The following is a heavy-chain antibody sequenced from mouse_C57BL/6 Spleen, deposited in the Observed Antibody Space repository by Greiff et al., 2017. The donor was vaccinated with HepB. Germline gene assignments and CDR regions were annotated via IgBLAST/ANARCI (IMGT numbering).Heavy chain of an antibody. CDR2: IDPSDSYT. V-gene: IGHV1-59*01. CDR3: AREGFAY. J-gene: IGHJ3*01. Sequence: QVHVKQPGAELVRPGPSVKLSCKASGYTFTSYWMHWVKQRPGQGLEWIGVIDPSDSYTNYNQKFKGKATLTVDTSSSTAYMQLSSLTSEDSAVYYCAREGFAYWGQGTLVTVSA. CDR1: GYTFTSYW.